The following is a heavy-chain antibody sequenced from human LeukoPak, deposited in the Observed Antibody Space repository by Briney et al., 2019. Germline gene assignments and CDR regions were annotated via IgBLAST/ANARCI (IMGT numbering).Heavy chain of an antibody. CDR2: INHSGST. Sequence: SETLSLTCAVFGGSFSGYYWSWIRQPPGKGLEWIGEINHSGSTNYNPSLKSRVTISVDTSKNQFSLKLSSVTAADTAVYYCASGYCSGGSCYRSNYFDYWGQGTLVTVSS. CDR3: ASGYCSGGSCYRSNYFDY. J-gene: IGHJ4*02. D-gene: IGHD2-15*01. V-gene: IGHV4-34*01. CDR1: GGSFSGYY.